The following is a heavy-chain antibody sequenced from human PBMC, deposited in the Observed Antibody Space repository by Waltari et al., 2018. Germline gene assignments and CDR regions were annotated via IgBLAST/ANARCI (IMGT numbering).Heavy chain of an antibody. V-gene: IGHV3-48*04. CDR2: ISSDNTV. Sequence: EVQLVESGGGLVQPGGSLRLSCAASGFTFNNYTMNWVRQGPGKGLEWVSYISSDNTVYYADSVKGRFTISRDNAKNSVYLQRNSLRAEDTAVYFCARRLDYWGQGTLVTVSS. CDR3: ARRLDY. CDR1: GFTFNNYT. D-gene: IGHD2-21*02. J-gene: IGHJ4*02.